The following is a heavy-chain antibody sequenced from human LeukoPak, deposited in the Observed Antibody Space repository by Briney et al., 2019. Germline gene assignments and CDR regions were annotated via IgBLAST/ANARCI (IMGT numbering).Heavy chain of an antibody. D-gene: IGHD3-16*02. Sequence: SKTLPLTCSVSGYSISSGYYWGWIRQPPGKGLEWIGSIYYSGSTYYNPSLKSRVTISVDTSKNQFSLKLSSVTAADTAVYYCARELLAYDYVWGSYRYDPVDYWGQGTLVTVSS. V-gene: IGHV4-38-2*02. CDR2: IYYSGST. CDR1: GYSISSGYY. CDR3: ARELLAYDYVWGSYRYDPVDY. J-gene: IGHJ4*02.